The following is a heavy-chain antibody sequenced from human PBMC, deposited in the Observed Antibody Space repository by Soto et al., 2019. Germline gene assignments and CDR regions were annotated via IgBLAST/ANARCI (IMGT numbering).Heavy chain of an antibody. Sequence: ASVKVSCKTSGYTFSNYGINRVRKAPGQGLEWMGWISAYNGNTNFAQKLQGRVSLTTDTSTTTAYMELRSLTSDDTAVYYCARDLVPGYTGYSDYWG. J-gene: IGHJ4*01. CDR3: ARDLVPGYTGYSDY. D-gene: IGHD5-12*01. CDR1: GYTFSNYG. V-gene: IGHV1-18*01. CDR2: ISAYNGNT.